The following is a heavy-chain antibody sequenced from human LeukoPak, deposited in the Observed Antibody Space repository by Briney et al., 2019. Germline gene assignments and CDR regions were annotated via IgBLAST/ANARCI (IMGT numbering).Heavy chain of an antibody. Sequence: SETLSLTCAVYGGSFSGYYWSWLRQPPGKGLEGIGEINHSGSTNYNPSLKSRVTISVDTSKTQFSLKLSSVTAADTAVYYCARRAAAVPKGEYFQHWGQGTLVTVSS. CDR3: ARRAAAVPKGEYFQH. V-gene: IGHV4-34*01. CDR2: INHSGST. J-gene: IGHJ1*01. D-gene: IGHD6-13*01. CDR1: GGSFSGYY.